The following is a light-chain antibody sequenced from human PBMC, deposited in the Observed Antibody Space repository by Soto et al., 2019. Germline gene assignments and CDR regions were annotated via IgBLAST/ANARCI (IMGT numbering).Light chain of an antibody. CDR2: AAS. V-gene: IGKV1-12*01. CDR3: QQANSFPLT. Sequence: DLPMSQSPSSMSASVGDRVTLTCRASQGIRSWLAWYQQKPGKAPKFLIYAASSLQSGVPSRFSGSGSGTDYTLTISSLQPEDFATYYCQQANSFPLTFGQGTRLEIK. CDR1: QGIRSW. J-gene: IGKJ5*01.